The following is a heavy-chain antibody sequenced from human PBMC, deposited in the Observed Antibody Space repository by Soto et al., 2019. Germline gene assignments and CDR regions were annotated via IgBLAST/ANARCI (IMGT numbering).Heavy chain of an antibody. J-gene: IGHJ6*03. Sequence: QLQLQESGPGLVKPSETLSLTCTVSGGSISSSSYYWGWIRQPPGKGLEWIGSIYYSGSTYYNPSRKSRVTISVDTSKNQFSLKLSSVTAADTAVYYCTRDPYCSSTSCYENYYYYYMDVWGKGTTVTVSS. CDR2: IYYSGST. CDR3: TRDPYCSSTSCYENYYYYYMDV. CDR1: GGSISSSSYY. D-gene: IGHD2-2*01. V-gene: IGHV4-39*01.